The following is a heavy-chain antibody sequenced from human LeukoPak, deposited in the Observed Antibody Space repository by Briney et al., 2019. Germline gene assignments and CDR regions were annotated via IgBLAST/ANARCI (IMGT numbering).Heavy chain of an antibody. J-gene: IGHJ4*02. CDR1: GYTFTSYG. V-gene: IGHV1-18*01. D-gene: IGHD4-17*01. CDR2: ISAYNGNT. Sequence: ASVKVSCKASGYTFTSYGISWVRQAPGQGLEWMGWISAYNGNTDYAQKLQGRVTMTTDTSTSTAYMELRSLRSDDTAVYYCARLRTTVTPFDYWGQGALVTVSS. CDR3: ARLRTTVTPFDY.